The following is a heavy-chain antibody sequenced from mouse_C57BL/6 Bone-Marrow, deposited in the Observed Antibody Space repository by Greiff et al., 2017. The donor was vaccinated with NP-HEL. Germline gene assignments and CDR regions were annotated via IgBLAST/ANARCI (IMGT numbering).Heavy chain of an antibody. Sequence: QVQLQQSGPELVKPGASVKISCKASGYAFSSSWMNWVKQRPGQGLEWIGRIYPGDGDTNYNGKFKGKATLTADKSSSTAYMQLSSLTSEDSAVYVCAREDYGSSYVYFDVWGTGTTVTVSS. CDR1: GYAFSSSW. CDR3: AREDYGSSYVYFDV. CDR2: IYPGDGDT. J-gene: IGHJ1*03. V-gene: IGHV1-82*01. D-gene: IGHD1-1*01.